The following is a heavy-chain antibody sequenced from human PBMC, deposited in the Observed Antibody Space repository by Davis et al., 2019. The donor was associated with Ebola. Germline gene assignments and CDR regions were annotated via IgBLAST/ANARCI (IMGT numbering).Heavy chain of an antibody. V-gene: IGHV3-33*01. Sequence: GESLKISCAASGFTFSSYGMHWVRQAPGKGLEWVAVIWYDGSTKYYADSVKGRFTISRDNSKNTLYLQMNSLRAEDTAVYYCARVSTGGDVDYWGQGTLVTVSS. CDR3: ARVSTGGDVDY. CDR2: IWYDGSTK. CDR1: GFTFSSYG. D-gene: IGHD2-21*01. J-gene: IGHJ4*02.